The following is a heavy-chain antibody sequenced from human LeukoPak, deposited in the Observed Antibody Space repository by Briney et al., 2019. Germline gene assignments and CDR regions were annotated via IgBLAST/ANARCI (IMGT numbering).Heavy chain of an antibody. D-gene: IGHD3-10*01. Sequence: SVKVSCKASGGTFSSYAISWVRQAPGQGLEWMGGIIPIFGTANYAQKFQGRVTITADESTSTAYMELSSLRSEDTAVYYCAREYYYGSGSYQNWFDPWGQGTLVTVSS. CDR2: IIPIFGTA. V-gene: IGHV1-69*13. CDR3: AREYYYGSGSYQNWFDP. CDR1: GGTFSSYA. J-gene: IGHJ5*02.